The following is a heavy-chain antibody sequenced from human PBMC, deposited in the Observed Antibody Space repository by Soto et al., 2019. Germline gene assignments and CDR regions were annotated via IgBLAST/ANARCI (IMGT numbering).Heavy chain of an antibody. J-gene: IGHJ4*02. CDR3: VRALAAVQE. Sequence: KPSETLSLTCAVYGGSFSCYYCSWVRQPPGKGLEWIGEISHSGSTNYNSSLESRVTISVDTSKNQLFLKLSSVTAADTAVYYCVRALAAVQEWGQGTPVTVSS. CDR1: GGSFSCYY. D-gene: IGHD6-13*01. CDR2: ISHSGST. V-gene: IGHV4-34*01.